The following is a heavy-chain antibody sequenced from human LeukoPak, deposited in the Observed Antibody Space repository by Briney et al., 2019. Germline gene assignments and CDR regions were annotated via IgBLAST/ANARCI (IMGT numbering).Heavy chain of an antibody. D-gene: IGHD1-26*01. CDR1: GGSISSYY. CDR3: ARSTVGATDY. CDR2: IYYSGST. J-gene: IGHJ4*02. V-gene: IGHV4-59*08. Sequence: PSETLSLTCTVSGGSISSYYWSWIRQPPGKGLEWIGYIYYSGSTNYNPSLKSRVTISVDTSKNQLSLKLSSVTAADTAVYYCARSTVGATDYWGQGTLVTVSS.